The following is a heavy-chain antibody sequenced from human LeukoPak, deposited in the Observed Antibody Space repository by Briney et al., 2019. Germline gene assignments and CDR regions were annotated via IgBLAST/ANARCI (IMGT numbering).Heavy chain of an antibody. CDR2: IYSGGAT. J-gene: IGHJ4*02. CDR3: ARTREYSSSWYNFDY. Sequence: GGSLRLSCETSGFIFSNCWMTWVRQAPGKGLEWVSVIYSGGATYYADSVKGRFTISRDNSKNTLYLQMNSLRAEDTSVYYCARTREYSSSWYNFDYWGQGTLVTVSS. CDR1: GFIFSNCW. V-gene: IGHV3-66*01. D-gene: IGHD6-13*01.